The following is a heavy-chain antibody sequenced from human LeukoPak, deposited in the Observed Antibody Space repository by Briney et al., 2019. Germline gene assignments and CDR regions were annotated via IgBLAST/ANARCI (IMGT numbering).Heavy chain of an antibody. CDR2: IQYDGSNE. Sequence: GGSLRLSCAASGFTFSSYSMNWVRQAPGKGLEWVAYIQYDGSNEQYAHSVKGRFRISRDSSKNILYLQMNSLRAEDTAVYYCAKDRCSNGIGCYYYYMDVWGKGTTVTISS. CDR1: GFTFSSYS. CDR3: AKDRCSNGIGCYYYYMDV. D-gene: IGHD2-8*01. V-gene: IGHV3-30*02. J-gene: IGHJ6*03.